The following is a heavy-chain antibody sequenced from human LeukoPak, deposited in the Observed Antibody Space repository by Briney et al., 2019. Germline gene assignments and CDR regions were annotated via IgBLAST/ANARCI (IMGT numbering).Heavy chain of an antibody. CDR2: ISRTSEST. Sequence: GGSLRLSCAASGFSFNTYSMTWVRQAPGKGLEWVSIISRTSESTFYADSVKGRFTISRDNAKNSLYLQMNGLRADDTATYYCARGAADTTRWFDPWGQGTLVTVSS. CDR1: GFSFNTYS. D-gene: IGHD6-13*01. CDR3: ARGAADTTRWFDP. V-gene: IGHV3-21*01. J-gene: IGHJ5*02.